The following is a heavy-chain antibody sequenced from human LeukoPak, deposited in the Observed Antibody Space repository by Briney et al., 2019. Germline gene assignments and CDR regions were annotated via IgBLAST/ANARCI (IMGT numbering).Heavy chain of an antibody. D-gene: IGHD1-26*01. CDR3: VTDANRILGARGTGY. J-gene: IGHJ4*02. V-gene: IGHV3-15*07. CDR2: IKNKHEHQAT. Sequence: GGSLRLSCAASGFYFSGAYMNWVRQAPGKGLEWVGLIKNKHEHQATDYAAPVRERFIITRDDSSSTLFLQMNSLKTEDTAVYYCVTDANRILGARGTGYWGQGILVTVSS. CDR1: GFYFSGAY.